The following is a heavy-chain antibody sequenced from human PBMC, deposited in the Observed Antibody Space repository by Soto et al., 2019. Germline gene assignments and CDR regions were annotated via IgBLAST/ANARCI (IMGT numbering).Heavy chain of an antibody. CDR3: ARGRPLVVRGPYSGARYYYMDV. CDR1: GGSFSGYY. V-gene: IGHV4-34*01. D-gene: IGHD3-10*01. CDR2: INHSGST. Sequence: SETLSLTCAVYGGSFSGYYWSWIRQPTGKGLEWIGEINHSGSTNYNPSLKSRVTISVDTSKNQFSLKLSSVTAADTAVYHCARGRPLVVRGPYSGARYYYMDVWGKGTTVTVSS. J-gene: IGHJ6*03.